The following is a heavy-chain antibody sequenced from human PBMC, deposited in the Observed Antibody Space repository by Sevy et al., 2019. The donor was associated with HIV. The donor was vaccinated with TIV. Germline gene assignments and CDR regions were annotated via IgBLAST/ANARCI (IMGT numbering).Heavy chain of an antibody. J-gene: IGHJ4*02. D-gene: IGHD2-2*01. Sequence: GGSLRLSCAASGFTFRNYAMSWVRQAPGKGLEWVSPLSGTGGSTYYGDSVKGRFTISRDNSKNTLYLQMNSLRVEDTAVYYCAKDLDIVAVAAAIRLSYWGQGTLVTVSS. V-gene: IGHV3-23*01. CDR2: LSGTGGST. CDR1: GFTFRNYA. CDR3: AKDLDIVAVAAAIRLSY.